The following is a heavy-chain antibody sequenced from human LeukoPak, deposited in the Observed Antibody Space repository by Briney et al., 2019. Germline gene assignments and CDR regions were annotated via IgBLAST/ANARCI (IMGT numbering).Heavy chain of an antibody. D-gene: IGHD2-15*01. CDR1: GGSFSGYY. J-gene: IGHJ4*02. Sequence: LSETLSLTCAVYGGSFSGYYWSWIRQPPGKGLEWIGEINHSGSTNYSPSLKSRVTISVDTSKNQFSLKPSSVTAADTAVYYCASFACSGGSCRLDYWGQGTLVTVSS. CDR2: INHSGST. CDR3: ASFACSGGSCRLDY. V-gene: IGHV4-34*01.